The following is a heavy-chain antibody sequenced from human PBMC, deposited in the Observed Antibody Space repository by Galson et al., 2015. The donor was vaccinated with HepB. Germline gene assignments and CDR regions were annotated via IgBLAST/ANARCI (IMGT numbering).Heavy chain of an antibody. D-gene: IGHD1-26*01. V-gene: IGHV3-7*03. J-gene: IGHJ4*02. Sequence: SLGLSCAVSGFTFSSHWIAWLRQSPGKGLEWVAIIKGDESERYHVDSVKDRFTISRDNAKNSLYLQMNSLRGDDTALYYCTRGISGCFDYWGQGTMVIVSS. CDR3: TRGISGCFDY. CDR1: GFTFSSHW. CDR2: IKGDESER.